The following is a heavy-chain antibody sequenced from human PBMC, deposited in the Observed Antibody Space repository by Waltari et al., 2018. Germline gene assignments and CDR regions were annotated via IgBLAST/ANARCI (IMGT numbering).Heavy chain of an antibody. CDR2: VRGDGKT. J-gene: IGHJ4*02. CDR3: ARDRGRGLYLDT. Sequence: QLQLQESGPGLVKPSGTLSLICAVSGASMSTSDYWSWVRQPPGKGREWIGQVRGDGKTNYNPSFASRVTMSLDTSTYHFALKLTSATAADTALYYCARDRGRGLYLDTWGQGTLVTVSP. V-gene: IGHV4-4*02. D-gene: IGHD1-1*01. CDR1: GASMSTSDY.